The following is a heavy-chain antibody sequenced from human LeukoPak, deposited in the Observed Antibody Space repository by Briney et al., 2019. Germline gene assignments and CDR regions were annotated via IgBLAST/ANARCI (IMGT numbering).Heavy chain of an antibody. Sequence: PSETLSLTCAVYGGSFSGYYWSWIRQPPGKGLEGIGEINHRGSTNYSPSLKSRVTISVDTSKNQFSLKLSSVTAADTAVYYCARARSDYGDYTPTSDYWGQGTLVTVSS. D-gene: IGHD4-17*01. CDR2: INHRGST. V-gene: IGHV4-34*01. J-gene: IGHJ4*02. CDR1: GGSFSGYY. CDR3: ARARSDYGDYTPTSDY.